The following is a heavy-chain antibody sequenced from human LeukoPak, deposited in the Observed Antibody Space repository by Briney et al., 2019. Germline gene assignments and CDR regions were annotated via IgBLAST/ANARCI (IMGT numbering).Heavy chain of an antibody. CDR2: IRYDGTDK. J-gene: IGHJ4*02. CDR1: GFTFNNYG. CDR3: AKDVTYLRYLDY. V-gene: IGHV3-30*02. D-gene: IGHD2-21*02. Sequence: GGSLRLSCAASGFTFNNYGMHWVRQAPGKGLEWVAFIRYDGTDKYYADSVKGRFTISRDNSKSTLYLQMNSLRAEDAAVYYCAKDVTYLRYLDYWGQGTLVTVSS.